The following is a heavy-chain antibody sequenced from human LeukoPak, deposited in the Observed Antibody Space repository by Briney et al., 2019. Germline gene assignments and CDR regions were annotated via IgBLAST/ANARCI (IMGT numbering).Heavy chain of an antibody. CDR3: ARRRRGGDYYYYYMDV. V-gene: IGHV4-34*01. D-gene: IGHD3-10*01. Sequence: PSETLSLTCAVYGVSFSGYYWSWIRQPPGKGLEWIGEINHSGSTNYNPSLKSRVTISVDTSKNQFSLKLSSVTAADTAVYYCARRRRGGDYYYYYMDVWGKGTTVTVSS. J-gene: IGHJ6*03. CDR2: INHSGST. CDR1: GVSFSGYY.